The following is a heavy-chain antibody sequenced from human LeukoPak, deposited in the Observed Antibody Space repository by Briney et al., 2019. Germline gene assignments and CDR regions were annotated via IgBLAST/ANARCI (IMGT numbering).Heavy chain of an antibody. J-gene: IGHJ3*02. V-gene: IGHV3-30*02. CDR1: GFTFSSYG. CDR3: ENQGRIAASKAYVDDAFDI. D-gene: IGHD6-25*01. CDR2: IRYDGSNK. Sequence: PGGSLRLSCAASGFTFSSYGMHWVRQAPGKGLEWVAFIRYDGSNKYYADSVNGRFTISSATSKKTLYLQMNSLRAEATAVYYCENQGRIAASKAYVDDAFDIWGQGTMVTVSS.